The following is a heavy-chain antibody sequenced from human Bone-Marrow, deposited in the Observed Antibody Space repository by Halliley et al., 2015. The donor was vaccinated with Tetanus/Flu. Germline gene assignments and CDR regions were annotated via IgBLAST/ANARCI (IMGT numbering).Heavy chain of an antibody. CDR2: ISGSGNTI. D-gene: IGHD5-18*01. CDR1: GFTFSAYE. J-gene: IGHJ4*02. Sequence: SLRLSCAASGFTFSAYEMNWVRQAPGKGLEWVSYISGSGNTIYYADSVKGRFTISRDNVKDSLYLQMNSLRAEDTAIYYCAREGTWERGYSYDYWGQGTLVTVSP. CDR3: AREGTWERGYSYDY. V-gene: IGHV3-48*03.